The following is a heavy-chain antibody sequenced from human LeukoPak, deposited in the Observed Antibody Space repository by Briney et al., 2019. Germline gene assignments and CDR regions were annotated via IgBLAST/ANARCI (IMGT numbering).Heavy chain of an antibody. CDR1: GYTFTGYY. D-gene: IGHD6-19*01. Sequence: ASVKVSCKASGYTFTGYYMHWVRQAPGQGLEWMGWINPNSGGTNYAQKFQGRVTMTRGTSISTAYMELSRLRSDDTAVYYCASGLSSGWYGYYYYYYYMDVWGKGTTVTVSS. CDR3: ASGLSSGWYGYYYYYYYMDV. V-gene: IGHV1-2*02. J-gene: IGHJ6*03. CDR2: INPNSGGT.